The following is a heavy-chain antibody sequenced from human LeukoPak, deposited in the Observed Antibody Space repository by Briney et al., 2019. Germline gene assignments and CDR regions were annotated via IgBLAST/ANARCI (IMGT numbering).Heavy chain of an antibody. Sequence: ASVKVSCKASGYTFTSYGISWVRQAPGQGLEWMGWISTYNGNTNYAQKLQGRVTMTTDTSTSTAYMELSSLSSEDTAVYFCARGSSEEMATIAYWGQGTLVTVSS. D-gene: IGHD5-24*01. CDR1: GYTFTSYG. V-gene: IGHV1-18*01. CDR3: ARGSSEEMATIAY. CDR2: ISTYNGNT. J-gene: IGHJ4*02.